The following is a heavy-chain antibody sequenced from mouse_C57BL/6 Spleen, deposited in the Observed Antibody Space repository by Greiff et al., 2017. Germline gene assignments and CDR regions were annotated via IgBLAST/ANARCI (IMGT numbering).Heavy chain of an antibody. CDR1: GYSITSGYY. CDR2: ISYDGSN. D-gene: IGHD1-1*01. Sequence: VQLQQSGPGLVKPSQSLSLTCSVTGYSITSGYYWNWIRQFPGNKLEWMGYISYDGSNNYNPSLKNRISITRDTSKNQFFLKLNSVTTEDTATYYCAREVPSTVLPYAMDYWGQGTSVTVSS. CDR3: AREVPSTVLPYAMDY. J-gene: IGHJ4*01. V-gene: IGHV3-6*01.